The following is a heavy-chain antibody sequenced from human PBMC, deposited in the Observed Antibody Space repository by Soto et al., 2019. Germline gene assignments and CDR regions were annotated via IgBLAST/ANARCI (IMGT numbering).Heavy chain of an antibody. CDR3: ARRKYYDSTAFYFDY. D-gene: IGHD3-22*01. J-gene: IGHJ4*02. CDR1: GYTFTNYW. Sequence: PGESLKISCKASGYTFTNYWIAWVRQMPGKGLEWMGIIYPDDSDTRYSPSFQGQVTISADKSISTAYLQWSSLKASDTAIYYCARRKYYDSTAFYFDYWGQGTLVTVSS. CDR2: IYPDDSDT. V-gene: IGHV5-51*01.